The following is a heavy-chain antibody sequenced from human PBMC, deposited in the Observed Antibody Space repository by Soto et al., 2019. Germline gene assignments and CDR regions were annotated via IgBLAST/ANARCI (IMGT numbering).Heavy chain of an antibody. CDR3: AKEIFAAAYAATSAFDL. Sequence: PGGSPXLSCAAAGFTFSSHAMGWLRQAPGTGPEGVAFVDGSGGDTSYADSVKGRFTISRDNSDNSLFLHMNSLRAEDTGRYFCAKEIFAAAYAATSAFDLWGQGTLVTVSS. J-gene: IGHJ4*02. V-gene: IGHV3-23*01. CDR2: VDGSGGDT. CDR1: GFTFSSHA. D-gene: IGHD2-8*01.